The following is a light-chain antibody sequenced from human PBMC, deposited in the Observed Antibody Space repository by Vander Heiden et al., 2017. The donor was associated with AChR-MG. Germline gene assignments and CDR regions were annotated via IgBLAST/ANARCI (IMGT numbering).Light chain of an antibody. CDR3: MIWHSSGGV. J-gene: IGLJ3*02. Sequence: QAVLTQPSSLSASPGTSASLTCTLRSGIHVGTYRIYWYQQKPGSPPQYLLRYKSDSDKQQGSGVPSRFSGSKDASANAGILLISGLQSEDEAYYYCMIWHSSGGVFGGGTKLTVL. CDR1: SGIHVGTYR. V-gene: IGLV5-45*03. CDR2: YKSDSDK.